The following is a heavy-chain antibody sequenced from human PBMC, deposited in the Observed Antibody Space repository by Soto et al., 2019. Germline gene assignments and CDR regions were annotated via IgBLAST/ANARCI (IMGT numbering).Heavy chain of an antibody. CDR1: GGSISSGGYS. J-gene: IGHJ4*02. CDR2: IYHSGST. D-gene: IGHD4-17*01. CDR3: ARDNGDYVDY. Sequence: SETLSLTCAVSGGSISSGGYSWGWIRQPPGKALEWIGYIYHSGSTFYNPSLKSRVTISVDRSKNQFSLKLSSVTAADTSVYYCARDNGDYVDYWGQGTLVTVSS. V-gene: IGHV4-30-2*01.